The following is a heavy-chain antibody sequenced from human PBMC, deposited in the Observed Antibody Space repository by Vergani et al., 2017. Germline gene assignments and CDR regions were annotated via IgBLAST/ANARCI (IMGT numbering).Heavy chain of an antibody. CDR1: GGSFSGYY. V-gene: IGHV4-34*01. J-gene: IGHJ4*02. D-gene: IGHD3-22*01. CDR3: ARGYDSSGYYYVFDY. Sequence: QVQLQQWGAGLLKPSETLSLTCAVYGGSFSGYYWSWIRQPPGKGLEWIGEINHSGSTNYNLSLKSRVTISVDTSKNQFSLKLSSVTAADTAVYYCARGYDSSGYYYVFDYWGQGTLVTVSS. CDR2: INHSGST.